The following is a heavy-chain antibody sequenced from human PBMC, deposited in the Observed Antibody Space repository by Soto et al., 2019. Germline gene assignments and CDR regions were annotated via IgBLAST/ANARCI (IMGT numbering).Heavy chain of an antibody. CDR3: ARGPPLGY. CDR1: GGSISSGGYS. Sequence: QLQLQESGSGLVKPSQTLSLTCAVSGGSISSGGYSWSWIRQPPGKGLECIGYIYHSGSTYYSPSLESRVTRSVARSKNQFPLKLTSVTAADTAVYYCARGPPLGYWGQGTLVTVSS. J-gene: IGHJ4*02. V-gene: IGHV4-30-2*01. CDR2: IYHSGST.